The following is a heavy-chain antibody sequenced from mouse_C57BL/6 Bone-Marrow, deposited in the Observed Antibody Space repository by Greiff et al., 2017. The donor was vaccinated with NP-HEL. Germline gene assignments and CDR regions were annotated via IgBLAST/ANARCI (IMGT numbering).Heavy chain of an antibody. CDR2: INPNNGGT. CDR1: GYTFTDYN. Sequence: EVQLQQSGPELVKPGASVKMSCKASGYTFTDYNMHWVKQSHGKSLEWIGYINPNNGGTSYNQKFKGKATLTVNKSSSTAYMELRSLTSEDSAVYYCAQFITTVVARYYFDYWGQGTTRTVSS. J-gene: IGHJ2*01. V-gene: IGHV1-22*01. CDR3: AQFITTVVARYYFDY. D-gene: IGHD1-1*01.